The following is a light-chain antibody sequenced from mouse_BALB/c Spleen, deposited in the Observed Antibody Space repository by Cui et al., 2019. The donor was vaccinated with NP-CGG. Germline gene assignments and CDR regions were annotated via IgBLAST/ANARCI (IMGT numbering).Light chain of an antibody. CDR1: TGAVTSSNY. V-gene: IGLV1*01. J-gene: IGLJ1*01. CDR3: ALWYSNLRV. CDR2: GTN. Sequence: QAIVTQESALTTSPGETVTLTCRSSTGAVTSSNYANWVQEKPDHLFTGLIGGTNNRAPGVPARFSGSLIGDKAALTITGAQTEDEAIYFCALWYSNLRVFGGGTKLTVL.